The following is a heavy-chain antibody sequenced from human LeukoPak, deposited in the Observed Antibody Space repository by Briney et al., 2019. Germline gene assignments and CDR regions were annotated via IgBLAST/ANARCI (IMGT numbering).Heavy chain of an antibody. V-gene: IGHV1-18*01. J-gene: IGHJ6*02. CDR1: GYTFTSYG. CDR3: ARDHYDILTGWSYYYYGMDV. Sequence: ASVKVSCKASGYTFTSYGISWVRQAPGQGLEWMGWISAYNGNTNYAQKLQGRVTMTTDTSTSTAYIELRSLRSDDTAVYYCARDHYDILTGWSYYYYGMDVWGQGTTVTVSS. D-gene: IGHD3-9*01. CDR2: ISAYNGNT.